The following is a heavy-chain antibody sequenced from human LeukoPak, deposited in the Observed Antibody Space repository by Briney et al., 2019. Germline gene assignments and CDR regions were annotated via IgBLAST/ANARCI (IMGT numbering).Heavy chain of an antibody. CDR2: IYYSGST. J-gene: IGHJ4*02. Sequence: KASETLSLTCTVSGGSISSYYWSWIRQPPGKGLEWIGYIYYSGSTNYNPSLKSRVTISVDTSKNQFSLKLSSVTAADTAVYYCARVNVGFWEWVVDYWGQGTLVTVSS. V-gene: IGHV4-59*01. D-gene: IGHD3-10*01. CDR3: ARVNVGFWEWVVDY. CDR1: GGSISSYY.